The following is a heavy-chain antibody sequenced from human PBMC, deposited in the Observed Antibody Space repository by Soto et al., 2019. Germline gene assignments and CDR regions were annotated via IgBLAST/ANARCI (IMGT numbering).Heavy chain of an antibody. CDR3: AQDPDSSGLCP. CDR1: GFTFSSYA. Sequence: EVQLLESGGGLVQPGGSLRLSCAASGFTFSSYAMSWVRQAPGKGLEWVSSISGSGGSTYYSVSVKGRVTISRDNSKNTLSLQMNSLRAEDTAGYSCAQDPDSSGLCPWGQGTMVTVSS. CDR2: ISGSGGST. V-gene: IGHV3-23*01. D-gene: IGHD6-19*01. J-gene: IGHJ5*02.